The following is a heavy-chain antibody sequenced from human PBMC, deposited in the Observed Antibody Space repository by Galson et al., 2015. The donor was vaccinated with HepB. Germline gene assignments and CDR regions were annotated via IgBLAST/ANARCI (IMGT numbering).Heavy chain of an antibody. CDR3: ARSPLEMTTESWLDP. Sequence: SVKVSCKASGGTFDTYAITWVRQAPGQGLEWMGRIIPILDIPHYAQKFQGRVTITADKSTATAYIEVSSLRSEDTAMYFCARSPLEMTTESWLDPWGQGTLVTVSS. D-gene: IGHD5-24*01. CDR1: GGTFDTYA. CDR2: IIPILDIP. V-gene: IGHV1-69*04. J-gene: IGHJ5*02.